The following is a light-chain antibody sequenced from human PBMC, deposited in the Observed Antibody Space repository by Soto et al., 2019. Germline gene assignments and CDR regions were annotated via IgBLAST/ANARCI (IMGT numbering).Light chain of an antibody. J-gene: IGLJ1*01. V-gene: IGLV2-23*03. CDR1: SSDVGSYDL. CDR2: DGF. CDR3: CSYAGSSAFV. Sequence: SALTQAAGVSGSRGKSITFSCAGSSSDVGSYDLVSWYQQHPGEAPKLIIYDGFKRPSGVSDRFSGSKSGYTASLTISGLQADDEADYYCCSYAGSSAFVFGTGTKATVL.